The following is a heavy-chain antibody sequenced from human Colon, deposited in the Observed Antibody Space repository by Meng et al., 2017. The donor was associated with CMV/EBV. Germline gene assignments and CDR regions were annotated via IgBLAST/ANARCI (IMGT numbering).Heavy chain of an antibody. Sequence: YTFTSYYLHWARPAPGQGLEWMGIINPSGGSTSYAQKFQGRVTMTRDTSTSTVYMELSSLRSEDAAVYYCARVYCSSTSCSEYFQHWGQGTLVTVSS. V-gene: IGHV1-46*01. CDR3: ARVYCSSTSCSEYFQH. J-gene: IGHJ1*01. CDR1: YTFTSYY. CDR2: INPSGGST. D-gene: IGHD2-2*01.